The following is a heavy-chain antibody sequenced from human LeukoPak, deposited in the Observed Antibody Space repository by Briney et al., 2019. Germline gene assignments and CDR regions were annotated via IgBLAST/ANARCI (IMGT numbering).Heavy chain of an antibody. CDR1: AFTFSIYG. CDR3: AKGLGSGSYSGPCWFDP. J-gene: IGHJ5*02. CDR2: ISYDGSTK. Sequence: WRSLRLSCAPSAFTFSIYGMLCVPEAPGNRLEALAGISYDGSTKYYADSVKGRFTISRDNSKNTLYLQMNSLRAEDTAVYYCAKGLGSGSYSGPCWFDPWGQGTLVTVSS. V-gene: IGHV3-30*18. D-gene: IGHD3-10*01.